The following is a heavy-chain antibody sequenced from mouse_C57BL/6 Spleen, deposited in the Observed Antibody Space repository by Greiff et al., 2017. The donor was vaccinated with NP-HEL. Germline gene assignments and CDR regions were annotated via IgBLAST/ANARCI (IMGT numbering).Heavy chain of an antibody. CDR2: INPSSGYT. D-gene: IGHD1-1*01. CDR1: GYTFTSYW. CDR3: ARSGRGYFDV. Sequence: VQLQESGAELAKPGASVKLSCKASGYTFTSYWMHWVKQRPGQGLEWIGYINPSSGYTKYNQKFKGKATLTAEKSSSTAYMQLSSLTSEDSAVYFCARSGRGYFDVWGTGTTVTVSS. J-gene: IGHJ1*03. V-gene: IGHV1-7*01.